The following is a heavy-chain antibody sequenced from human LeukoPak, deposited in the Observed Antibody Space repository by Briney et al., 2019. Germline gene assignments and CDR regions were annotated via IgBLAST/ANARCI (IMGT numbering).Heavy chain of an antibody. CDR1: GDSISSISSGGFY. Sequence: PSETLSLTCTVSGDSISSISSGGFYWSWIRQLPGKGLEWIGYIDNSGGTYYSPPLRRRITISVDASKNQFSLRMASVTAADTAVYYCARERKLRSISYYMDVWGKGTTVIVSS. CDR3: ARERKLRSISYYMDV. D-gene: IGHD3-3*01. CDR2: IDNSGGT. J-gene: IGHJ6*03. V-gene: IGHV4-31*03.